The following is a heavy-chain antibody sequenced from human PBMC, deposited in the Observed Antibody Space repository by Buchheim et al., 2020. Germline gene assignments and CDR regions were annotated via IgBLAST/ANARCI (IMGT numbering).Heavy chain of an antibody. CDR1: GFSFRNYG. V-gene: IGHV3-30*18. CDR2: TSYDGNNK. D-gene: IGHD4-23*01. Sequence: QAQLVESGGGVVQPGRSLRLSCAASGFSFRNYGMHWVRQAPGKGLEWVAVTSYDGNNKYYADSVKGRFTISRDNSKNTLYLQMNRLRAEDTAVYYCAKSTVAATGSRPYNYFYGMDVWGQGTT. J-gene: IGHJ6*02. CDR3: AKSTVAATGSRPYNYFYGMDV.